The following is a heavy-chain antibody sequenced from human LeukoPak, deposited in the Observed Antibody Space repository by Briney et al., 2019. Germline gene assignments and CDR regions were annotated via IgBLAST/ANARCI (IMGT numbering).Heavy chain of an antibody. Sequence: GGSLRLSCAASGFTFSSYAMSWVRQAPGKGLEWVSAISGSGGSTYYADSVKGRFTISRDNSKNTLYLQMNSLRAEDTAVYYCAKEPDYDSSGYYFRYYFDYWGQGTLVTVSS. J-gene: IGHJ4*02. V-gene: IGHV3-23*01. CDR3: AKEPDYDSSGYYFRYYFDY. D-gene: IGHD3-22*01. CDR2: ISGSGGST. CDR1: GFTFSSYA.